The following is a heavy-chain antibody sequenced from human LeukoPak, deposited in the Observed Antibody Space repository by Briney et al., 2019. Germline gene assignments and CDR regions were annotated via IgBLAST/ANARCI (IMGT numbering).Heavy chain of an antibody. CDR2: ISAYNGNT. J-gene: IGHJ4*02. CDR1: GYSFNNYA. CDR3: ARDLSSSSGYGY. Sequence: GASVKVSCKAPGYSFNNYAIIWVRQAPGQGLEWMGWISAYNGNTNYAQKLQGRVTTTTDTSTSTAYMELRSLRSDDTAVYYCARDLSSSSGYGYWGQGTLVTVSS. D-gene: IGHD3-22*01. V-gene: IGHV1-18*01.